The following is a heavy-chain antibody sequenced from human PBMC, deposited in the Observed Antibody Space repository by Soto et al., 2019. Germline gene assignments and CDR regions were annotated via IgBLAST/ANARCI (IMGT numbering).Heavy chain of an antibody. V-gene: IGHV1-69*01. J-gene: IGHJ6*02. CDR2: IIPIFGTA. CDR1: GGTFSSYA. D-gene: IGHD3-10*01. CDR3: ASPDRGGSYYYYGMDV. Sequence: QVQLVQSGAEVKKPGSSVKVSCKASGGTFSSYAISWVRQAPGQGLEWMGGIIPIFGTANYAQKFQGRVTITGDESSSTAYIELGSLRSEDPAVYYRASPDRGGSYYYYGMDVWGQGTTVTVSS.